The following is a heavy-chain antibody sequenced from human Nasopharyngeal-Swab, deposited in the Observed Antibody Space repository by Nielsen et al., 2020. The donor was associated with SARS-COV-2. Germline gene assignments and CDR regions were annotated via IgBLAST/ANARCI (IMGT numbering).Heavy chain of an antibody. V-gene: IGHV3-11*04. Sequence: GESLKISCEASGFTFDNYYMSWVRQAPGKGLEWVSYMSSTGVTKYYADSVKGRFTISRDNAKNTLYLQINTLTGEDTAVYHCARGSGPHGSWDYWGQGTLVTVSS. CDR1: GFTFDNYY. D-gene: IGHD1-26*01. CDR3: ARGSGPHGSWDY. CDR2: MSSTGVTK. J-gene: IGHJ4*02.